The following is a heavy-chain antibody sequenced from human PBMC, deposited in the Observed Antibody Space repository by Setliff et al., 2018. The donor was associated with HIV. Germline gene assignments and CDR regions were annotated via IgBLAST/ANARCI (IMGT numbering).Heavy chain of an antibody. CDR1: GYTFTSYD. CDR3: AREIGDYYDSSGYYPPTDYYYGMDV. Sequence: GASVKVSCKASGYTFTSYDISWVRQAPGQGLEWMGWISAYNGNTNYAQKLQGRVTMTTDTSTSTAYMELRSLRSDDPAVYYCAREIGDYYDSSGYYPPTDYYYGMDVWGQGTTVTVSS. V-gene: IGHV1-18*01. D-gene: IGHD3-22*01. J-gene: IGHJ6*02. CDR2: ISAYNGNT.